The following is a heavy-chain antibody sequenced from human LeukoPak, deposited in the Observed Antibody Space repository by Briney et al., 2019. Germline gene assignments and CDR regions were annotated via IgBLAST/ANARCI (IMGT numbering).Heavy chain of an antibody. CDR1: GFTFSSYS. CDR2: ISSSSSTI. CDR3: ARDHYDFWSGYYRYYYYYYMDV. D-gene: IGHD3-3*01. V-gene: IGHV3-48*04. J-gene: IGHJ6*03. Sequence: GGSLRLSCAASGFTFSSYSMNWVRQAPGKGLEWVSYISSSSSTIYYADSVKGRFTISRDNAKNSLYLQMNSLRAEDTAVYYCARDHYDFWSGYYRYYYYYYMDVWGKGTTVTVSS.